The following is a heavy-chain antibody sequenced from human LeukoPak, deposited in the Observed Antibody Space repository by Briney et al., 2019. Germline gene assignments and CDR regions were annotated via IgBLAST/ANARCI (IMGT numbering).Heavy chain of an antibody. CDR2: IHYSEST. CDR3: ASQQLPNWFDP. V-gene: IGHV4-39*07. CDR1: GGSVISDTYY. Sequence: PSETLSLTCTVSGGSVISDTYYWGWIRHPPGKGLEWIGSIHYSESTYYTPSLKTRVTMSVDTSKNQFSLKLSSVTAADTAVYYCASQQLPNWFDPWGQGTLVTVSS. D-gene: IGHD6-13*01. J-gene: IGHJ5*02.